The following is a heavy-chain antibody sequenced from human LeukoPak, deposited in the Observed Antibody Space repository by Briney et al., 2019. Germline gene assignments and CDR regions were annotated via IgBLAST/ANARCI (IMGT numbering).Heavy chain of an antibody. J-gene: IGHJ4*02. V-gene: IGHV3-7*01. CDR2: IKQDGSES. Sequence: PGGSLRLSCAVSGFSFNNHWMSWVRQAAGKRLEWVANIKQDGSESYYVGSVKGRFTISRDNAKNTLYLQMGSLRAEDMAVYYCARVGSAGYFDYWGQGTLVTVSS. CDR1: GFSFNNHW. D-gene: IGHD6-13*01. CDR3: ARVGSAGYFDY.